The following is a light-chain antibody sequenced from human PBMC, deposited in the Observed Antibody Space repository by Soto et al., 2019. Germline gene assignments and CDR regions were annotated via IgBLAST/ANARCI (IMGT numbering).Light chain of an antibody. CDR3: QQYKNYLT. CDR2: GAS. V-gene: IGKV1-5*01. J-gene: IGKJ3*01. CDR1: QSISTW. Sequence: DIQMTQSPSTLSASVGDRVTITCRASQSISTWLAWYQQKPGKAPKVLIYGASSLESEVPSRFSGSGSGTEFTLTISSLQPDDFATYYCQQYKNYLTFGPGTKVDIK.